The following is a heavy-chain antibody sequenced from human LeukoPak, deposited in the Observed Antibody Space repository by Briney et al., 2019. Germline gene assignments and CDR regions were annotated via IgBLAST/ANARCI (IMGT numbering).Heavy chain of an antibody. CDR1: GFISSSYS. V-gene: IGHV3-64*01. CDR3: AREQPAGSTDY. CDR2: ISPDGTKA. Sequence: PVGSLRLSCAASGFISSSYSMHWVRQAPGKGLEYVSVISPDGTKAYYTNSVRGRFTISRDNSKNALYLQMGSLRDEDTAMYFCAREQPAGSTDYWGQGTLVTVSS. J-gene: IGHJ4*02. D-gene: IGHD2-2*01.